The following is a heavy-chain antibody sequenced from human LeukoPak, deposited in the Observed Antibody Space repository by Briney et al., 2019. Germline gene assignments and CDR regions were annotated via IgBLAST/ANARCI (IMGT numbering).Heavy chain of an antibody. CDR2: FDPEDGET. Sequence: APVKVSCKVSGYTLTELSMHWVRQAPGKGLEWMGGFDPEDGETIYAQKFQGRVTMTEDTSTDTAYMELSSLRSEDTAVYYCATDFFTSLAGKVGAFDIWGQGTMVTVSS. CDR3: ATDFFTSLAGKVGAFDI. CDR1: GYTLTELS. V-gene: IGHV1-24*01. J-gene: IGHJ3*02. D-gene: IGHD6-19*01.